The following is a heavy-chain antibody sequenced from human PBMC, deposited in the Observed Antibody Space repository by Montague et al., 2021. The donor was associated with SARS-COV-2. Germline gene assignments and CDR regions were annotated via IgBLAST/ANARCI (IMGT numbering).Heavy chain of an antibody. Sequence: YNPSLKSRVTISVDTSKNQFSLKLSSVTAADTAVYYCARPRQLLRSYFDYWGPGTLVTVSS. CDR3: ARPRQLLRSYFDY. D-gene: IGHD5-24*01. V-gene: IGHV4-39*01. J-gene: IGHJ4*02.